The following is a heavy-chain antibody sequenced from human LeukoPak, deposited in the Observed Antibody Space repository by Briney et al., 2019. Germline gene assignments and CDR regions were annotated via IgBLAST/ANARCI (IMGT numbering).Heavy chain of an antibody. CDR2: INPSGGST. CDR3: ARNRNIRGPREPFAY. J-gene: IGHJ4*02. CDR1: GYTFTNYY. Sequence: ASVKVSCKASGYTFTNYYMHWVRQAPGQGLEWMGIINPSGGSTTYAQKFQGRVTMTRDTSTSTVYMEPSSLRSEDTAVYYCARNRNIRGPREPFAYWGQGTLVTVSS. D-gene: IGHD1-14*01. V-gene: IGHV1-46*01.